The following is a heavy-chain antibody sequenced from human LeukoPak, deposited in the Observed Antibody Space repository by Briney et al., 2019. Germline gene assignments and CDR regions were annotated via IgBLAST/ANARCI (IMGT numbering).Heavy chain of an antibody. CDR2: IIPIFGTA. V-gene: IGHV1-69*13. CDR1: GGTFSNYP. CDR3: ARGVNYYDSTAYSTFYFHYGMDV. D-gene: IGHD3-22*01. J-gene: IGHJ6*02. Sequence: SVKVSCKASGGTFSNYPITWVRQAPGQGLEWMGGIIPIFGTANYAQKFQGRLTITADESTTTAYMELSSLRSGDTAVYYCARGVNYYDSTAYSTFYFHYGMDVWGQGTSVTVSS.